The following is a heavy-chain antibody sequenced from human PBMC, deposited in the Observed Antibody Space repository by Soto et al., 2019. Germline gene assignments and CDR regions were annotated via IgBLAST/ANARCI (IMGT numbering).Heavy chain of an antibody. CDR1: GYTFASYY. J-gene: IGHJ6*02. V-gene: IGHV1-46*01. CDR2: INPSGGST. Sequence: KVSCKASGYTFASYYMHWVRQAPGQGLEWMGIINPSGGSTSYAQKFQGRVTMTRDTSTSTVYMELSSMRSEDTAVYYCARRTGIAVAGGFGYYYGMDVWGQGTTVTV. CDR3: ARRTGIAVAGGFGYYYGMDV. D-gene: IGHD6-13*01.